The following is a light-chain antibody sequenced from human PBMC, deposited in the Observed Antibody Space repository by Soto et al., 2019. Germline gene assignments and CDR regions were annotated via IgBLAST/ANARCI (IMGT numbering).Light chain of an antibody. CDR2: INN. V-gene: IGLV1-44*01. J-gene: IGLJ2*01. CDR1: SYNIGSNT. CDR3: AAWDDSLNGVV. Sequence: QSVLTQPPSASGTPGQRVTISCSGSSYNIGSNTVNWYQHLPGTAPKLLSYINNQRPSGVPDRFSGSKSGASASLAISGLQSEDEANYCCAAWDDSLNGVVFGGGTKVTVL.